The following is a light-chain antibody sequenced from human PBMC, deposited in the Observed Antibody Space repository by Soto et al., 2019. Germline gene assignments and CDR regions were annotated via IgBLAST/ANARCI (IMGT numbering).Light chain of an antibody. V-gene: IGKV3-11*01. Sequence: EIVLTQSPATLSLSPGERATLSCRASQSVSSYLAWYQQKPGQAPRLLIYDASNRATGIPARFSGSGSGTDFTLTISSVEPDNFAVYYSQRRSNWPPYTFDKWTKLEIK. J-gene: IGKJ2*01. CDR3: QRRSNWPPYT. CDR2: DAS. CDR1: QSVSSY.